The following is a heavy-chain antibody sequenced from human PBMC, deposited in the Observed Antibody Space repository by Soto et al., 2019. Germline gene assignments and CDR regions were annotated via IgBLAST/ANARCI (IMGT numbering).Heavy chain of an antibody. D-gene: IGHD2-2*02. CDR3: ARDRRYCSGTSCYTFLGPDY. V-gene: IGHV1-46*01. CDR1: GYTFTNYF. J-gene: IGHJ4*02. Sequence: ASVKVSCKASGYTFTNYFTHWVLQAPGHGLEWMGMINPSDGGTNYAQNFQGRVTMTRDTSTNTVYMELSSLTSEDTAVYYCARDRRYCSGTSCYTFLGPDYWGQGTLVTVSS. CDR2: INPSDGGT.